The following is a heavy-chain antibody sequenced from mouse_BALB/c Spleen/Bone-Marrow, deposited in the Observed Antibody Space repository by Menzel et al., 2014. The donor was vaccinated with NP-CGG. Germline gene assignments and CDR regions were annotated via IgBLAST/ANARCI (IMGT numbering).Heavy chain of an antibody. V-gene: IGHV1-7*01. CDR1: GYTFTTYW. CDR2: INPSTGYT. CDR3: VLITPVVSDY. J-gene: IGHJ2*01. D-gene: IGHD1-1*01. Sequence: VKLMESGAELAKPGASVKMSCKASGYTFTTYWMHWVKPRPGQGLEWIGYINPSTGYTEYIQKFKDKATLTADKSSSTAYMQLNSLTSEDSSVYYCVLITPVVSDYWGQGTTLTVSS.